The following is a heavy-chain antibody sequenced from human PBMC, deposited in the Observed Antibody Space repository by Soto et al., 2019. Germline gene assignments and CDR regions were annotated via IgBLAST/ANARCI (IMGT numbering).Heavy chain of an antibody. Sequence: GGSLRLSCAASGFTFSSYAMSWVRQAPGKGLEWVSAISDSGGSTYYADSVKGRFTISRDNSKNTLYLQMNSLRAEDTAVYYCAKALGEPYYSDYWGQGTLVTVSS. CDR3: AKALGEPYYSDY. D-gene: IGHD1-26*01. J-gene: IGHJ4*02. CDR1: GFTFSSYA. CDR2: ISDSGGST. V-gene: IGHV3-23*01.